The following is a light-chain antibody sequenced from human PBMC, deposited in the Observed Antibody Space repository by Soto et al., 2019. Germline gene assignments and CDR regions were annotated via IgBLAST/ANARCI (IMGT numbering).Light chain of an antibody. Sequence: QSVLTQPPSASGSPEQSVTISCAGTSSDVGGYNLVSWYQQHPGKAPKLMIYEVIKRPSGVPDRFSGSKSGNTASLTVSGLHAEDEADYYCSSYSGSDNFVVFGGGTKLTVL. CDR1: SSDVGGYNL. J-gene: IGLJ2*01. CDR2: EVI. V-gene: IGLV2-8*01. CDR3: SSYSGSDNFVV.